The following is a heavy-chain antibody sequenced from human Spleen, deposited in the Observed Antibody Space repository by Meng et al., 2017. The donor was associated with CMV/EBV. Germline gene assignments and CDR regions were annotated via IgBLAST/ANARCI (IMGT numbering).Heavy chain of an antibody. Sequence: QVQLHQWGAGLLKPSETLSLTCAVYGGSFSGYYWSWIRQPPGKGLEWIGEINHSGSTNYNPSLKSRVTISVDTSKNQFSLKLSSVTAADTAVYYCASLQTEVTFDYWGQGTLVTVSS. CDR3: ASLQTEVTFDY. V-gene: IGHV4-34*01. D-gene: IGHD2-21*02. CDR1: GGSFSGYY. CDR2: INHSGST. J-gene: IGHJ4*02.